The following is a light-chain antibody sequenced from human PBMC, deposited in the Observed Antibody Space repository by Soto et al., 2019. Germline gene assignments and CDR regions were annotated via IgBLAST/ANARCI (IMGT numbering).Light chain of an antibody. CDR2: GAS. V-gene: IGKV3-15*01. CDR1: QSVDSN. Sequence: EIVMTQVPATLSVYKGERATLSCRASQSVDSNLAWYQQKPGQAPRLLIYGASTRATGIPARFSGSGSGTEFTLTISGLQSEDDGVYYCQQDYNFPPETFGQGAKVDI. J-gene: IGKJ1*01. CDR3: QQDYNFPPET.